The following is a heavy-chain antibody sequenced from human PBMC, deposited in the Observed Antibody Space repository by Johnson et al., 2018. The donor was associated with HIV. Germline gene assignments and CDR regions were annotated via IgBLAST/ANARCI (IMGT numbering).Heavy chain of an antibody. V-gene: IGHV3-9*01. CDR2: ITWNSGKI. CDR3: ARTISSYQGAFDI. D-gene: IGHD1-26*01. CDR1: GFTFGDYA. J-gene: IGHJ3*02. Sequence: VQLVESGGGLVQPGRSLRLSCAASGFTFGDYAMHWVRQAPGKGLEWVSGITWNSGKIDYAASVKGRFTISRDNAKNSLYLQMNSLRAEDTAVYYCARTISSYQGAFDIWDQGTMVTVSS.